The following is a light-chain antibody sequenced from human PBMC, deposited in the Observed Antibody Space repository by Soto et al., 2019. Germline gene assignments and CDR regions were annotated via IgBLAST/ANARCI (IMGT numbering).Light chain of an antibody. J-gene: IGKJ3*01. CDR2: GAS. CDR3: QQYNNWPPLFS. Sequence: EIVMTQSPVTLSVSPGERATLSCRASQGISSNLAWYQQKPGQAPRLLIYGASMRATGIPARFSGSGSGTEFTLTISSLQSEDFAVYYCQQYNNWPPLFSFGPGTKVDI. V-gene: IGKV3-15*01. CDR1: QGISSN.